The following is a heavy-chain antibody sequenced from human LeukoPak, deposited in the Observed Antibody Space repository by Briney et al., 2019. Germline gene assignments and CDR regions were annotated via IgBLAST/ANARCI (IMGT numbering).Heavy chain of an antibody. CDR2: TYYRSKWYN. D-gene: IGHD7-27*01. V-gene: IGHV6-1*01. J-gene: IGHJ4*02. CDR3: VREDWGSGFY. Sequence: SQTLSLTCVISGDSVSSNSVAWNWIRQSPSRGLEWLTRTYYRSKWYNEYAISVKSRITINPDTSKNQLSLQLNSVTPEDMAVYYRVREDWGSGFYWGQGTQVTVSS. CDR1: GDSVSSNSVA.